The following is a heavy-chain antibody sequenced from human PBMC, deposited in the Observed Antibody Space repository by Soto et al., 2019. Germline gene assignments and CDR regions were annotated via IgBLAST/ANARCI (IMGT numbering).Heavy chain of an antibody. V-gene: IGHV2-5*02. Sequence: QITLKESGPTLVKPTQTLTLTCTFSGFSLSTSGVGVGWIRQPPGKALEWLALIYWDDDKRYSPSLKSRLTIPKDTSKNQVVLKMTNMDPVDTATYYCARKYSSSRRFDYWGQGTLVTVSS. CDR1: GFSLSTSGVG. D-gene: IGHD6-6*01. CDR2: IYWDDDK. J-gene: IGHJ4*02. CDR3: ARKYSSSRRFDY.